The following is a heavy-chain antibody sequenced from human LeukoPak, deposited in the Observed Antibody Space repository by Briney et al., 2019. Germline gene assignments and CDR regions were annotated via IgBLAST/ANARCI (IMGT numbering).Heavy chain of an antibody. J-gene: IGHJ5*02. CDR1: GGTFSSYA. V-gene: IGHV1-69*06. D-gene: IGHD3-10*01. Sequence: SVRVSCKASGGTFSSYAISWVRQAPGQGLEWMGGIIPIFGTANYAQTFQGRVTITADKSTSTAYMELSSLRSEDTAVYYCAIRITMVRGPSFCWFDPWGQGTLVTVSS. CDR3: AIRITMVRGPSFCWFDP. CDR2: IIPIFGTA.